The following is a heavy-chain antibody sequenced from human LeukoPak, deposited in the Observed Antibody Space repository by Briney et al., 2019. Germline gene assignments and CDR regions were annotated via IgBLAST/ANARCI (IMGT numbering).Heavy chain of an antibody. CDR3: ARPRIYCSGSSTCQRYYMDV. V-gene: IGHV5-51*01. Sequence: GESLKISCKASGYSFTNYWIGWVRQMPGKGLECMEIIYPGDSDTRCSPSFQGQVTISADKSISTAYLQWSSLKASDTAIYYCARPRIYCSGSSTCQRYYMDVWGKGTTVTVSS. CDR1: GYSFTNYW. D-gene: IGHD2-15*01. J-gene: IGHJ6*03. CDR2: IYPGDSDT.